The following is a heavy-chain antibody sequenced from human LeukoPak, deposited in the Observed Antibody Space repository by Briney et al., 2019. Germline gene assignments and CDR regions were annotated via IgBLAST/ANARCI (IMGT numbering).Heavy chain of an antibody. CDR3: AKGGHDFNPFYW. CDR2: ISSSSSYI. Sequence: PGGSLRLSCAASGFTFSSYSMNWVRQAPGKGLEWVSSISSSSSYIYYADSVKGRFTISRDNAKNSLYLQMNSLRAEDTAVYYCAKGGHDFNPFYWWGQGTLVTVSS. V-gene: IGHV3-21*01. CDR1: GFTFSSYS. J-gene: IGHJ4*02. D-gene: IGHD2-21*02.